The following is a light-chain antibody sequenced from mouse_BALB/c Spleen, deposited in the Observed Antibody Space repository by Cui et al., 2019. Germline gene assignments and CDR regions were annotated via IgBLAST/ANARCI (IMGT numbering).Light chain of an antibody. Sequence: QIVLTQSPAFMPASPGEEVTLTCSASSSVSYMYWYQQKPRTSPKPWIYLTSNLASGVPARFSGSGSGTSYSLTISSMEAEDAANYYCQQWSSNPWTFGGGTKLEIK. CDR1: SSVSY. CDR3: QQWSSNPWT. J-gene: IGKJ1*01. V-gene: IGKV4-68*01. CDR2: LTS.